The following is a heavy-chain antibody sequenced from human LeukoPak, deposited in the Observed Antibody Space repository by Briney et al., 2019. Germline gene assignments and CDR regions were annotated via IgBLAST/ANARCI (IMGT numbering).Heavy chain of an antibody. J-gene: IGHJ4*02. CDR3: AREVEDYYDSSGCYFDY. CDR1: GYTFTGYY. V-gene: IGHV1-2*02. D-gene: IGHD3-22*01. Sequence: ASVKVSCKASGYTFTGYYMHWVRQVPGQGLEWMGWINPNSGGTNYAQKFQGRVTMTRDTSISTAYMEPSRLRSDDTAVYYCAREVEDYYDSSGCYFDYWGQGTLVTVSS. CDR2: INPNSGGT.